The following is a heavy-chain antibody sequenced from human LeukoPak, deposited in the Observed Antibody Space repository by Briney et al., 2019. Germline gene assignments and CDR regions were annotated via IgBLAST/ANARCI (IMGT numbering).Heavy chain of an antibody. CDR3: ARDAEXSSSLTG. D-gene: IGHD6-13*01. CDR1: GFTFSSYA. CDR2: ISYDGSNK. Sequence: GGSLRLSCAASGFTFSSYAMHWVRQAPGKGLEWVAVISYDGSNKYYADSVKGRFTISRDNSKNSLHLQMNSLRAEDTAVYYCARDAEXSSSLTGWGQGTLVTVSS. J-gene: IGHJ4*02. V-gene: IGHV3-30-3*01.